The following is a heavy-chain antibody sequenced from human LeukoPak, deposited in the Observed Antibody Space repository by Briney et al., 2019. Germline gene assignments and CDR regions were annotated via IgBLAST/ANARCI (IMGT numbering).Heavy chain of an antibody. CDR1: GFTFTSYW. D-gene: IGHD3-3*01. V-gene: IGHV3-74*01. CDR3: ARLETSASTE. CDR2: INSDGSST. Sequence: GGSLRLSCVASGFTFTSYWMHWVRQAPGKGLVSVSRINSDGSSTSYADSVKGRFTISRDNAKNTVFLQMNSLRAEDTAVYYCARLETSASTEWGQGTLVTVSS. J-gene: IGHJ4*02.